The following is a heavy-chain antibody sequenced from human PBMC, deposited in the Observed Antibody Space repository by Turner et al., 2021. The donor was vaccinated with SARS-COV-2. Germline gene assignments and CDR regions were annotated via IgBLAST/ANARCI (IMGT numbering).Heavy chain of an antibody. Sequence: QVQLVQSGAEVKKPGASVKVSCKASGYTFTGNYMHWVRQAPGQGLEWMGWINPNSGGTNYAQKFQGRVTMTWDTSISTAYMELSRLRSDDTAVYYCARSRYTYGSYYYYGMDVWGQGTTVTVSS. CDR1: GYTFTGNY. CDR3: ARSRYTYGSYYYYGMDV. D-gene: IGHD5-18*01. CDR2: INPNSGGT. J-gene: IGHJ6*02. V-gene: IGHV1-2*02.